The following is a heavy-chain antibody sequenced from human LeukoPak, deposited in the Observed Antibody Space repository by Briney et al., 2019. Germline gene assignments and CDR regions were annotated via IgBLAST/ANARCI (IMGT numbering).Heavy chain of an antibody. D-gene: IGHD1-1*01. J-gene: IGHJ4*02. CDR1: GGSFSGYY. Sequence: SETLSLTCAVYGGSFSGYYWSWIRQPPGKGLEWIGEINHSGSTNYNPSLKSRVTISVDMSKNQFSLKLSSVTAADTAVYYCARGGQLEPSSLDYWGQGTLVTVSS. CDR3: ARGGQLEPSSLDY. CDR2: INHSGST. V-gene: IGHV4-34*01.